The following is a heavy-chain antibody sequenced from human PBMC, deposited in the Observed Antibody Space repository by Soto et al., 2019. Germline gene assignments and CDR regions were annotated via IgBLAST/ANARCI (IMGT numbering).Heavy chain of an antibody. CDR3: ASRDPGTSVDY. CDR1: GGSFTSNNW. D-gene: IGHD1-7*01. V-gene: IGHV4-4*02. CDR2: IYRTGST. J-gene: IGHJ4*02. Sequence: SETLSLTCAVSGGSFTSNNWWTWVRQPPGQGLEWIGEIYRTGSTNYNPSLKSRVTIPLDKSENQFSLKVTSLTAADTAVYYCASRDPGTSVDYWGQGTLVTVSS.